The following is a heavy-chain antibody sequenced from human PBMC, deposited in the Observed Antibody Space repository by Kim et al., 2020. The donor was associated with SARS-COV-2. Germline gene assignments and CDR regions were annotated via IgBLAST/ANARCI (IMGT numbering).Heavy chain of an antibody. J-gene: IGHJ6*02. CDR2: ST. Sequence: STFDANSVKGRFTISRDNSKNTLYLQMNSLRAEDTAVYYCARDLDYYGMDVWGQGTTVTVSS. V-gene: IGHV3-66*01. CDR3: ARDLDYYGMDV.